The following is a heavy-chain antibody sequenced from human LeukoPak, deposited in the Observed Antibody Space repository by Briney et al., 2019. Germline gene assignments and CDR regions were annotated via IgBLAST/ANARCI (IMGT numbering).Heavy chain of an antibody. CDR2: INSDGSST. V-gene: IGHV3-74*01. Sequence: PGGSLRLSCAASGFTFSNYWMHWVRQAPGKGLVWVSRINSDGSSTSYADSVKGRFTISRDNARNTLYLQMNSLRAEDTAVYYCARFYCSSTSCLEDYWGQGTLVTVSS. CDR1: GFTFSNYW. D-gene: IGHD2-2*01. J-gene: IGHJ4*02. CDR3: ARFYCSSTSCLEDY.